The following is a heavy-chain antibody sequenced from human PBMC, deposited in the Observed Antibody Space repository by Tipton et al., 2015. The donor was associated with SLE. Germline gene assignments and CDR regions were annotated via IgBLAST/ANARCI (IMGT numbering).Heavy chain of an antibody. V-gene: IGHV3-33*01. Sequence: SLRLSCAASGFTFSNFGMHWVRQAPGKGLEWVAVIWYDGSNKYFAESVKGRFTISRDNSKNTLYLQMDSLRADDTAVYFCATFEGPVLFDHWGQGTLVTVSS. J-gene: IGHJ4*02. D-gene: IGHD3-3*02. CDR3: ATFEGPVLFDH. CDR1: GFTFSNFG. CDR2: IWYDGSNK.